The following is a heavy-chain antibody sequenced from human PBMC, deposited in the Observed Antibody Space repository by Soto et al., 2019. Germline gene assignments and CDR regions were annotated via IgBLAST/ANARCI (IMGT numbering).Heavy chain of an antibody. V-gene: IGHV4-59*01. Sequence: QVQLQESGPGLVKPSETLSLTCTVSGGSISNYYWSWIRQPPGKGLEWIGYIYYSGSANYNPSLKSRVPISVDTSKTQFSLKLSSVTAADTAVYYCARAGAATLSDFWGQGTLVTVSS. CDR1: GGSISNYY. J-gene: IGHJ4*02. CDR2: IYYSGSA. D-gene: IGHD2-15*01. CDR3: ARAGAATLSDF.